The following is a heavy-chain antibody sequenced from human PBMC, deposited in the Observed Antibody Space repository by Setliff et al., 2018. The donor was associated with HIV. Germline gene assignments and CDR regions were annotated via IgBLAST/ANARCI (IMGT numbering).Heavy chain of an antibody. CDR1: GYTFTSYD. J-gene: IGHJ3*02. CDR2: IIPIFGSP. V-gene: IGHV1-69*06. CDR3: ATVSHTNVAAHDAFDI. Sequence: SVKVSCKASGYTFTSYDISWVRQAPGQGLEWMGRIIPIFGSPNYAQKFQGRVTMTADTSTDTAYMELSSLRSEDTAVYYCATVSHTNVAAHDAFDIWGQGTMVTVSS. D-gene: IGHD6-19*01.